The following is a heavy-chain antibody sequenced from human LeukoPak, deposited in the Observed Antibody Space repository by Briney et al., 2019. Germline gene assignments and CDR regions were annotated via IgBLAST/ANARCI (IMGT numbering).Heavy chain of an antibody. CDR2: IYYSGST. J-gene: IGHJ4*02. D-gene: IGHD4-11*01. V-gene: IGHV4-59*01. CDR3: ASVTVTTLSALFDY. Sequence: NPSETLSLTCTVSGGSISSYYWSWIRQPPGKGLEWIGYIYYSGSTNYNPSLKSRVTISVDTSKNQFSLKLSSVTAADTAVYYCASVTVTTLSALFDYWGQGTLVTVSS. CDR1: GGSISSYY.